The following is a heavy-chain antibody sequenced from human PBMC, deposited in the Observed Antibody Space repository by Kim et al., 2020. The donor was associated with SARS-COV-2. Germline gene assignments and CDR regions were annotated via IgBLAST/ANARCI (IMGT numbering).Heavy chain of an antibody. V-gene: IGHV4-59*13. CDR1: GGSISSYY. CDR2: IYYSGST. Sequence: SETLSLTCTVSGGSISSYYWSWIRQPPGKGLEWIGYIYYSGSTNYNPSLKSRVTISVDTSKNQFSLKLSSVTAADTAVYYCAGESGYSYGYFGDYYYGMDVWGQGTTVTVSS. CDR3: AGESGYSYGYFGDYYYGMDV. D-gene: IGHD5-18*01. J-gene: IGHJ6*02.